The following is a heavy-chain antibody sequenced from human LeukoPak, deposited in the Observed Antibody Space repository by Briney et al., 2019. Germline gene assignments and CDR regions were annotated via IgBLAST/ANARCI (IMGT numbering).Heavy chain of an antibody. J-gene: IGHJ4*02. D-gene: IGHD5-12*01. CDR1: GGTFSSYA. V-gene: IGHV1-69*13. CDR3: ARVLGGYIHGGYFDY. CDR2: IIPIFGTA. Sequence: GASVKVSCKASGGTFSSYAISWVRQAPGQGLEWMGGIIPIFGTANYAQKFQGRVTITADESTSTAYMELSSLRSEDTAVYYCARVLGGYIHGGYFDYWGQGTLVTVSS.